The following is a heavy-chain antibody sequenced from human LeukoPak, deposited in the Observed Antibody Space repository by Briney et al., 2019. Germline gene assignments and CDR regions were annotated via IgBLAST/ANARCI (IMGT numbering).Heavy chain of an antibody. CDR1: GYTFTGYY. Sequence: ASVKVSCKASGYTFTGYYMHWVGQAPGQGLEWMGWINPNSGGTNYAQKFQGRVTMTRDTSISTVYMELSRLRSDETAVYYCAREDIVVVPAAISRGPPMDDYDFWSGYPNYYYYMDVWGKGTTVTVSS. D-gene: IGHD2-2*02. V-gene: IGHV1-2*02. CDR2: INPNSGGT. CDR3: AREDIVVVPAAISRGPPMDDYDFWSGYPNYYYYMDV. J-gene: IGHJ6*03.